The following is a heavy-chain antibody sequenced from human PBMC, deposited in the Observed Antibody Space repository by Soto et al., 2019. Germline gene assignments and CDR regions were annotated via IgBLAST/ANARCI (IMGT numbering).Heavy chain of an antibody. V-gene: IGHV4-30-2*01. CDR3: AGMPYTSGLRFDP. Sequence: SETLSLTCNMSGDSYSISTYSWSWIRQPPGKALQWIGFIYQSGVTSYNPSLASRVSISLDRSNDQCSLKLKSVTAADTAVYFCAGMPYTSGLRFDPWGPGTLVTVSS. CDR2: IYQSGVT. D-gene: IGHD6-19*01. CDR1: GDSYSISTYS. J-gene: IGHJ5*02.